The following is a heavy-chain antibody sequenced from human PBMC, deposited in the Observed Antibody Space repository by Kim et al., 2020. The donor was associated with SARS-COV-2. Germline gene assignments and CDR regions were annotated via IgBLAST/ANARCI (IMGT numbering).Heavy chain of an antibody. J-gene: IGHJ6*02. Sequence: GGSLRLSCAASGFTFSSYSMNWVRQAPGKGLEWVSYISSSSSTIYYADSVKGRFTISRDNAKNSLYLQMNSLRDEDTAVYYCARERGVVDFWSGYYHYYGMDVWGQGTTVTVSS. CDR1: GFTFSSYS. V-gene: IGHV3-48*02. D-gene: IGHD3-3*01. CDR2: ISSSSSTI. CDR3: ARERGVVDFWSGYYHYYGMDV.